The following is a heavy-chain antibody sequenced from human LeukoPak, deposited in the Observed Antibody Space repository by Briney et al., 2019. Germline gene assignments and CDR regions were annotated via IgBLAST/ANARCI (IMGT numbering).Heavy chain of an antibody. CDR2: TSSSSSYI. CDR3: ARDGSSYYGMDV. D-gene: IGHD2-2*03. J-gene: IGHJ6*02. CDR1: GFTFSSYS. Sequence: PGGSLRLSCAASGFTFSSYSMNWVRQAPGKGLEWVSSTSSSSSYIYYADSVKGRFTISRDNAKNSLYLQMNSLRAEDTAVYYCARDGSSYYGMDVWGQGTTVTVSS. V-gene: IGHV3-21*01.